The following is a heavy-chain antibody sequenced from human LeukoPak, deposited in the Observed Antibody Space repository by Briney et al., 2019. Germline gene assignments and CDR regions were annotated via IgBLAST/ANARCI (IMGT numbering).Heavy chain of an antibody. Sequence: PVGSLRLSCAASGFTFGIYAMSWVRQAPGKGLEWVSAISGSGGSTYYADSVKGRFTIPRDNSKNTLYLQMNSLRAEDTAVYYCAKDYDAVWGGTDYWGQGTLVTVSS. V-gene: IGHV3-23*01. D-gene: IGHD3-16*01. J-gene: IGHJ4*02. CDR1: GFTFGIYA. CDR3: AKDYDAVWGGTDY. CDR2: ISGSGGST.